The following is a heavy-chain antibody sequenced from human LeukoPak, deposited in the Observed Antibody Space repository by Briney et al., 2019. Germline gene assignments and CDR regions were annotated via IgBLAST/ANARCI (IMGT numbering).Heavy chain of an antibody. V-gene: IGHV4-59*08. Sequence: SETLSLTCSVSGGSMSSFYWGWIRQPPGKGLEWIGSIYYSGSTYYNPSLRSRVTISVDTSKNQFSLKLNSVTAADTAVYYCGRYISSGVDDWGQGTLVTVSS. J-gene: IGHJ4*02. CDR2: IYYSGST. CDR3: GRYISSGVDD. D-gene: IGHD3-22*01. CDR1: GGSMSSFY.